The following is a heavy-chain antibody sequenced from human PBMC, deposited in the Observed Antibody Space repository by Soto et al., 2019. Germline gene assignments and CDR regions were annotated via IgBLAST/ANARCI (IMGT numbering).Heavy chain of an antibody. Sequence: EVQVVESGGDLVEPGGSLRLSCVTSGFMFSSAWMSWVRQAPGKGLEWVARIKSTKDGGARDYAAPVNGRFSISRDDSKSTVYLQMNSLRVEDTALYYCVEGWNDFWCQGTRVTFSS. J-gene: IGHJ4*02. CDR1: GFMFSSAW. V-gene: IGHV3-15*01. CDR2: IKSTKDGGAR. CDR3: VEGWNDF. D-gene: IGHD1-1*01.